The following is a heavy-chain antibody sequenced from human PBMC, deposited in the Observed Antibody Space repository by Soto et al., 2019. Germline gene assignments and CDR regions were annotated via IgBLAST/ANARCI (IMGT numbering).Heavy chain of an antibody. J-gene: IGHJ4*02. D-gene: IGHD2-21*01. Sequence: QVQLVESGGGLVKPGGSLRLACAASGFSFGDSYMSWVRQAPGKGLEWLSYISGGSSYTNYADSVKDRFTISRDNAKRSLYLEMNSLRADDTAVYYCAKTIVAASGYYFDHWGQGNLVTVSS. CDR2: ISGGSSYT. V-gene: IGHV3-11*06. CDR3: AKTIVAASGYYFDH. CDR1: GFSFGDSY.